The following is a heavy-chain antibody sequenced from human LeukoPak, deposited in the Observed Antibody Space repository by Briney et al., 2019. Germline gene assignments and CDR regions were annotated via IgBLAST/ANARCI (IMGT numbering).Heavy chain of an antibody. CDR3: ARDSGGSYSVFDY. CDR2: ISYDGSNK. V-gene: IGHV3-30-3*01. D-gene: IGHD1-26*01. CDR1: GFTFSSYA. Sequence: GGSLRLSCAASGFTFSSYAMHWVRQAPGKGLEWVAVISYDGSNKYYADSVKGRFTISRDNSKNTLCLQMNSLRAEDTAVYYCARDSGGSYSVFDYWGQGTLVTVSS. J-gene: IGHJ4*02.